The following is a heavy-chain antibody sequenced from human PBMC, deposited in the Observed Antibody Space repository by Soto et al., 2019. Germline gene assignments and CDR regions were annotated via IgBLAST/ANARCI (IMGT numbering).Heavy chain of an antibody. V-gene: IGHV1-3*01. CDR3: VRRHVLANAIHLFDP. CDR1: GYTLTSYG. CDR2: INAANGDT. J-gene: IGHJ5*02. D-gene: IGHD2-21*01. Sequence: VKVAWKTSGYTLTSYGIHWVRQAPGQRLEWMGWINAANGDTKYSPKFQGRVTITRDTSASTAYMELSSLRSEDTAVYYCVRRHVLANAIHLFDPRG.